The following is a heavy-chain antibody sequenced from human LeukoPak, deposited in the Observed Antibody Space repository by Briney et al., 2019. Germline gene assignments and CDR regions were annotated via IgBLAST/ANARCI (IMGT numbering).Heavy chain of an antibody. CDR2: ISGRGGST. CDR3: ATEGGDIVVVPAASIDY. Sequence: GGSLRLSCAASGFTFSSYAMSWVRQAPGKGLEWVSAISGRGGSTYYADSVKGRFTISRDNSKNTLYLQMNSLRAEDTAVYYCATEGGDIVVVPAASIDYWGQGTLVTVSS. D-gene: IGHD2-2*01. J-gene: IGHJ4*02. CDR1: GFTFSSYA. V-gene: IGHV3-23*01.